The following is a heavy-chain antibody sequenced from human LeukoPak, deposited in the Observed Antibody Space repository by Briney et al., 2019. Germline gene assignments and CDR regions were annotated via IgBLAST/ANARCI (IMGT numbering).Heavy chain of an antibody. Sequence: SETLSLTCTVSGYSISSGYYWGWIRQPPGKGLEWIGSIYYSGSTYYNPSLKSRVTISVDTSKNQFSLKLSSVTAADTAVYYCARDSSSWYLLSAFDIWGQGTMVTVSS. CDR2: IYYSGST. V-gene: IGHV4-38-2*02. J-gene: IGHJ3*02. D-gene: IGHD6-13*01. CDR3: ARDSSSWYLLSAFDI. CDR1: GYSISSGYY.